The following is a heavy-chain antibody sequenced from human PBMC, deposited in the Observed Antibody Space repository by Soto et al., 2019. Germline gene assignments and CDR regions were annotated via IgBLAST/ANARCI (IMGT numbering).Heavy chain of an antibody. J-gene: IGHJ4*02. CDR2: IYHSGST. CDR3: ARVVTKAVAAAANFDY. CDR1: GGSISSGGYS. Sequence: PSETLSLTCAVSGGSISSGGYSWSWIRQPPGKGLEWIGYIYHSGSTYYNPSLKSRVTISVDRSKNQFSLKLSSVTAADTAVYYCARVVTKAVAAAANFDYWGQGTMVTVSS. V-gene: IGHV4-30-2*01. D-gene: IGHD6-13*01.